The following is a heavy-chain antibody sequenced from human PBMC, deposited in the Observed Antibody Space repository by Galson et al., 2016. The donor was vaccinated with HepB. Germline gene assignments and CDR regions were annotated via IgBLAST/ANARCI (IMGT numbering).Heavy chain of an antibody. CDR1: GYTLGELS. D-gene: IGHD6-19*01. CDR3: AIEYSSGWDLDH. Sequence: SVKVSCKVSGYTLGELSMHWVRQAPGKGLEWMGRSDPEDGETIYAQNFQGRVTMTEDTSTDSAYMELSSLRSGDTAMYYCAIEYSSGWDLDHWGQGTLVTVSS. CDR2: SDPEDGET. J-gene: IGHJ4*02. V-gene: IGHV1-24*01.